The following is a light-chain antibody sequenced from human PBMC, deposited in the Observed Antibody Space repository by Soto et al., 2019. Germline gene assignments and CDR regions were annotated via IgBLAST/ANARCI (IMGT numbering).Light chain of an antibody. CDR3: QSKRIT. Sequence: EIWLTQAPGTLSLSPGERATLSCRASQSVSSSYLAWYQQKPGQAPRLLIYGASSRATGIPERFSGSGSGTDFTLTISRLEPEDFAVYYCQSKRITFGQGTRLEIK. J-gene: IGKJ5*01. CDR2: GAS. CDR1: QSVSSSY. V-gene: IGKV3-20*01.